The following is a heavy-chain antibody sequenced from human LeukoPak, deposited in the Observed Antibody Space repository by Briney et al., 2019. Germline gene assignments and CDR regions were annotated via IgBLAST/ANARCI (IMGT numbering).Heavy chain of an antibody. J-gene: IGHJ3*02. V-gene: IGHV4-39*02. CDR3: ARDLAFDI. CDR2: IYYSGST. Sequence: SETLSLTCIVSGGSISSSSYYWGWIRQPPGKGLEWIGSIYYSGSTYYNPSLKSRVTISVDTSKNQFSLKLSSVTAADTAVYYCARDLAFDIWGQGTMVTVSS. CDR1: GGSISSSSYY.